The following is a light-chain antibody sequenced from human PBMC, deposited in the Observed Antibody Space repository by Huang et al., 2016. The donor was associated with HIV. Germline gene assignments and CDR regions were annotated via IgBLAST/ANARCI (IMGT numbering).Light chain of an antibody. CDR2: DTS. Sequence: EIVMTQSPATLSVSPGGGATLSCRASQNVRSNLAWYQQTPGQAPRLLIYDTSTRASGVPARFRGSGCGTEFTLTISGLQSEDFAVYYCQQYDNWPPGLTFGGGTKVEI. CDR3: QQYDNWPPGLT. V-gene: IGKV3D-15*01. J-gene: IGKJ4*01. CDR1: QNVRSN.